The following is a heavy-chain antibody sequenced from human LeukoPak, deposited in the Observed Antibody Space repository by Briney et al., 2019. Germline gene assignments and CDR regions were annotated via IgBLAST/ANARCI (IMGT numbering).Heavy chain of an antibody. D-gene: IGHD5-18*01. V-gene: IGHV1-46*01. CDR1: GYTSTSYY. CDR3: ARARTMVTGHYYYGMDV. Sequence: ASVKVSCKASGYTSTSYYMHWVRQAPGQGLEWMGIINPSGGSTSYAQKFQGRVTMTRDTSTSTVYMELSSLRSEDTAVYYCARARTMVTGHYYYGMDVWGQGTTVTVSS. J-gene: IGHJ6*02. CDR2: INPSGGST.